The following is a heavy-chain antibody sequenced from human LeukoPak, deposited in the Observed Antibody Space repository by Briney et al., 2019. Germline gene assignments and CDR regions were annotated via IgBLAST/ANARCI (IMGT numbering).Heavy chain of an antibody. Sequence: GGSLRLSCAASGFTFTNYWMGWVRQAPGKGLEWVANIKQDGREKYYVDSVKGRFTISRDTAKHSLYLQMNSLRVSDPALNYCARLQLESSPFDCRGQGTLVTVSS. CDR3: ARLQLESSPFDC. V-gene: IGHV3-7*01. J-gene: IGHJ4*02. CDR2: IKQDGREK. CDR1: GFTFTNYW. D-gene: IGHD2-2*01.